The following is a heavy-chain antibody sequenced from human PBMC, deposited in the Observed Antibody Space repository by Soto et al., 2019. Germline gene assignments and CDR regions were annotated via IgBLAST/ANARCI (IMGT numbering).Heavy chain of an antibody. CDR1: GGSISSYY. CDR3: ARVLFGRGNWFDP. Sequence: SETLSLTCTVSGGSISSYYWSWIRQPPGKGLEWIGYIYYSGSTNYNPSLKSRVTISVDTSKNQFSLKLNSVTAADTAVYSCARVLFGRGNWFDPWGQGTLVTVSS. CDR2: IYYSGST. J-gene: IGHJ5*02. V-gene: IGHV4-59*01. D-gene: IGHD3-3*01.